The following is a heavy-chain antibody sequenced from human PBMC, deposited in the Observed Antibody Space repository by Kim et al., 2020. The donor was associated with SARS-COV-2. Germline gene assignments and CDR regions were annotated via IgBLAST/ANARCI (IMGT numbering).Heavy chain of an antibody. D-gene: IGHD2-15*01. J-gene: IGHJ4*01. Sequence: SETLSLTCSVSGASMTSRSYYWAWIRQPPGKGPEWIVSIYYTGTTYYNPSLEIRVTISVDQSTNQFSLKLNLVTAVDTSVYYGAGIVGVGSRMIYFEYWG. CDR2: IYYTGTT. CDR1: GASMTSRSYY. V-gene: IGHV4-39*07. CDR3: AGIVGVGSRMIYFEY.